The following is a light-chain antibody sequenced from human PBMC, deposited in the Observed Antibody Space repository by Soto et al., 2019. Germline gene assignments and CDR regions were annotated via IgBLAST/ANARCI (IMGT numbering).Light chain of an antibody. V-gene: IGKV3-15*01. CDR2: GAS. Sequence: EIVMTQSPASLSVSPGDGATLSCRASQSVASNVAWYQQKPGQGPRLLIHGASTRAVGVPARFSGSGSGTDLTLTIHSLQSEDFAVYYCQQYQNWPPQYTFGQGTKLQIK. CDR1: QSVASN. CDR3: QQYQNWPPQYT. J-gene: IGKJ2*01.